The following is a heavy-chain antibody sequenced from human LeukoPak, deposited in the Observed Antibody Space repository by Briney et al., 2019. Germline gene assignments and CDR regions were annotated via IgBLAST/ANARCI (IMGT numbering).Heavy chain of an antibody. CDR3: VRRVDYYGSGSYFYYDY. V-gene: IGHV4-39*01. J-gene: IGHJ4*02. D-gene: IGHD3-10*01. Sequence: SETLSLTCTVAGGSISSSGYYWDWIRQPPGQGLDWIGTIHYSGTTFYKSSLESRLTMSVDTSKNQFSLNLSSETAADTAVYYCVRRVDYYGSGSYFYYDYWGQGTLVTASS. CDR1: GGSISSSGYY. CDR2: IHYSGTT.